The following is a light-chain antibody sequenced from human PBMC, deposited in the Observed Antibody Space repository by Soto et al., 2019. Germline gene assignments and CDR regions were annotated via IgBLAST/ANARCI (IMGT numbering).Light chain of an antibody. CDR1: QGISSW. Sequence: DIQMTQSPSSVSASVVDRVTITCRASQGISSWLVWYQQKPGKAPKLLIYAASSLQSGVPSRFSGSGSGTDFTLTISSLQPEDFATYYCQQSNNFPLTFGGGTKV. CDR3: QQSNNFPLT. V-gene: IGKV1-12*01. CDR2: AAS. J-gene: IGKJ4*01.